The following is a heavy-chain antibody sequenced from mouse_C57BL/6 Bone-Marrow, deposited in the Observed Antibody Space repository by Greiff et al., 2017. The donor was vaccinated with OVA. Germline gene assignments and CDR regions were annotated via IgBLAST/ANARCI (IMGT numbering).Heavy chain of an antibody. CDR2: IYPGSGST. V-gene: IGHV1-55*01. D-gene: IGHD2-5*01. J-gene: IGHJ4*01. CDR1: GYTFTSYW. Sequence: QVQLQQPGAELVKPGASVKMSCKASGYTFTSYWITWVKQRPGQGLEWIGDIYPGSGSTNYTEKFKSKATLTVDTSSSTAYMQLSSLTSEDSAVYYCAREDYYSNYGFYAMDYWGQGTSVTVSS. CDR3: AREDYYSNYGFYAMDY.